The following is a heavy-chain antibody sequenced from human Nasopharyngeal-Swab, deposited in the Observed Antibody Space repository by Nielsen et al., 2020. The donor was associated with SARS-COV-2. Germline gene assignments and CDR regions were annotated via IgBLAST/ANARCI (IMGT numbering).Heavy chain of an antibody. J-gene: IGHJ3*02. CDR3: ARESVVTGMDDATDI. V-gene: IGHV3-48*01. D-gene: IGHD2-21*02. Sequence: GGSLRLSCAASGFTLFGYGMNWVRPAPGKGLEWVSYISISSGTIFYADSVKGRFTISRDNAENSLFLQMNSLRAEDTAVYYCARESVVTGMDDATDIWGQGTMVTVSS. CDR2: ISISSGTI. CDR1: GFTLFGYG.